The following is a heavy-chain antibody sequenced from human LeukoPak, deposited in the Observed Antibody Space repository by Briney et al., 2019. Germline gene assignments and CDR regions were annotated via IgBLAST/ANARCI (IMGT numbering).Heavy chain of an antibody. J-gene: IGHJ4*02. CDR1: GYTFTGYF. Sequence: ASVKVSCKASGYTFTGYFIHWVRQAPGQGLEWMGWINPNSGGTDYAQKFQGRVTMTRDTSISTAYMELSRLRSDDTAVYYCARVDTVRVDYWGQGTLVTVSS. V-gene: IGHV1-2*02. CDR3: ARVDTVRVDY. D-gene: IGHD2-2*03. CDR2: INPNSGGT.